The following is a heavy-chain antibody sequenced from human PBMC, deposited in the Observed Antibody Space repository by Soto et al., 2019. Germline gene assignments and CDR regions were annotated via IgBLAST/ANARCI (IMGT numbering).Heavy chain of an antibody. D-gene: IGHD6-13*01. CDR1: GCTLSNSGYL. CDR2: IYYSGST. V-gene: IGHV4-39*01. CDR3: ASLPSSSWYQAFDI. J-gene: IGHJ3*02. Sequence: ASETLSLPWTGSGCTLSNSGYLLGRLRQPPGKGLEWIGSIYYSGSTYYNPSLKSRVTISVDTSKNQFSLKLSSVTAADTAVYYCASLPSSSWYQAFDIWGQGTMVTVSS.